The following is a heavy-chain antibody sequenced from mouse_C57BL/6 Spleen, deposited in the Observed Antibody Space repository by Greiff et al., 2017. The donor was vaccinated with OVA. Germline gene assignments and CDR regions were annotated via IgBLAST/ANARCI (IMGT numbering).Heavy chain of an antibody. CDR3: ADDSFAY. CDR2: IYPGSGST. Sequence: QVHVKQPGAELVKPGASVKMSCKASGYTFTSYWITWVKQRPGQGLEWIGDIYPGSGSTNYNEKFKSKATLTVDTSSSTAYMQLSSLTSEDSAVYYCADDSFAYWGQGTLVTVSA. J-gene: IGHJ3*01. CDR1: GYTFTSYW. D-gene: IGHD2-4*01. V-gene: IGHV1-55*01.